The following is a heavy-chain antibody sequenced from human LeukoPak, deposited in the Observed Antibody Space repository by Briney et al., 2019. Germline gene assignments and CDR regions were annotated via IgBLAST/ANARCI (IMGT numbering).Heavy chain of an antibody. D-gene: IGHD6-19*01. V-gene: IGHV4-39*01. Sequence: PSETLPLTCTVSGGSISSSSYYWGWIRQPPGKGLEWIGSIYYSGSTYYNPSLKSRVTISVDTSKNQFSLKLSSVTAADTAVYYCARHSSGWYKGYFDYWGQGTLVTVSS. CDR3: ARHSSGWYKGYFDY. CDR1: GGSISSSSYY. CDR2: IYYSGST. J-gene: IGHJ4*02.